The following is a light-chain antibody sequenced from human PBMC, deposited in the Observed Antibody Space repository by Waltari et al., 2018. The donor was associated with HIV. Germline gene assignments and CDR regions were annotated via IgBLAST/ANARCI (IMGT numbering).Light chain of an antibody. V-gene: IGLV1-44*01. CDR3: AAWDDSLNGPV. Sequence: QSVLTQPPSASGTPGQRVTISCSGSRSHIGSTTVNWYQQPPGTAPKLLIYSNNQRPSGVPDRFSGSKSGTSASLAISGLQSEDEADYYCAAWDDSLNGPVFGGGTKLTVL. J-gene: IGLJ3*02. CDR1: RSHIGSTT. CDR2: SNN.